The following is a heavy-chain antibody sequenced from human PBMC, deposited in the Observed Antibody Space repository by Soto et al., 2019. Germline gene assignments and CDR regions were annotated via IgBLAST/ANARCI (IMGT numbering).Heavy chain of an antibody. D-gene: IGHD4-17*01. CDR2: INPSGGST. V-gene: IGHV1-46*01. CDR3: ARDYGGQNVYFAY. Sequence: SXKVSYKASGYTXSSYYMNRVRQAPGQGLEWMGIINPSGGSTSYAQKFQGRVTITRDTSTRTVYMELSSLRSEDTAVYYCARDYGGQNVYFAYWGQGTLGTVSS. J-gene: IGHJ4*02. CDR1: GYTXSSYY.